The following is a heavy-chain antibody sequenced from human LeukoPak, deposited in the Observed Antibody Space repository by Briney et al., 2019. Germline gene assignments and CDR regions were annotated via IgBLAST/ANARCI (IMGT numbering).Heavy chain of an antibody. J-gene: IGHJ4*02. CDR2: IYTSEST. CDR1: GGSISNYY. CDR3: ARTKRHNWNYFLFDC. V-gene: IGHV4-4*07. Sequence: SETLSLTCTVSGGSISNYYWSWIRQPAGKGLEWIGRIYTSESTDYNPSLKSRVTMSVDTSKNQFSLKLSSVTAADTAVYYCARTKRHNWNYFLFDCWGQGTLATVSS. D-gene: IGHD1-7*01.